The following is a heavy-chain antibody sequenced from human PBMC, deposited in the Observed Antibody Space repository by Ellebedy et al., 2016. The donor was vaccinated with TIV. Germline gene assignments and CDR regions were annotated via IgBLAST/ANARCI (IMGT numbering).Heavy chain of an antibody. V-gene: IGHV1-18*01. J-gene: IGHJ1*01. CDR2: ISVYNGNT. D-gene: IGHD2-2*02. CDR1: GYNFITFG. CDR3: VFTAVIPSPIYH. Sequence: ASVKVSCXANGYNFITFGISWVRQAPGQGLEWLGRISVYNGNTDFAQNFQDRVTLSKDTSTRTAYLELRNLRSDDTALYYCVFTAVIPSPIYHWGQGTLVTVSA.